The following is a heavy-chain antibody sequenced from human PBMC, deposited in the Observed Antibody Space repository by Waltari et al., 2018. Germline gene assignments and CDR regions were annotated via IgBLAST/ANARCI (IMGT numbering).Heavy chain of an antibody. Sequence: QVLLQESGPGLVKPSETLSLTCTVSGCSISGYYWNWIRQPPGKGLEWIGRIYTSGSNNYNPSLKSRITISINTSNNQFSLKLSSVTAADTAVYYCARDHYCSGGACYPGGSAFDIWGQGTMVTVSS. J-gene: IGHJ3*02. CDR2: IYTSGSN. CDR3: ARDHYCSGGACYPGGSAFDI. D-gene: IGHD2-15*01. CDR1: GCSISGYY. V-gene: IGHV4-4*07.